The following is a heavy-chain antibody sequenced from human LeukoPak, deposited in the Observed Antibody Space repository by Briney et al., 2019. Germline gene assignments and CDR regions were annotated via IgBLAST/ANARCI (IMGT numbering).Heavy chain of an antibody. J-gene: IGHJ6*03. CDR3: AKHGSSYYYYYYMDV. CDR2: ISGSGGST. CDR1: GFTFSSYA. Sequence: GGSLRLSCAASGFTFSSYAMSWVRQAPGKGLEWVSAISGSGGSTYYADSVKGRFTISRDNSKNTLYLQMNSLRAEDTAVYYCAKHGSSYYYYYYMDVWGEGTTVTVSS. V-gene: IGHV3-23*01. D-gene: IGHD6-6*01.